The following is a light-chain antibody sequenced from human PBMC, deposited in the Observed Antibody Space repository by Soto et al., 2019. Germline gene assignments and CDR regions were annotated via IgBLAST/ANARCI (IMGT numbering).Light chain of an antibody. J-gene: IGKJ2*01. CDR2: GAS. Sequence: EIVLTQSPGTLSLSPGVRAILSCRGSQSVSSSYLAWYQQEPGQAPRLLIYGASSRATGIPDRFSGSGSGTDFTLTISRLEPEDFAVYYCQQYGSSSYTFGQGTKLEIK. V-gene: IGKV3-20*01. CDR3: QQYGSSSYT. CDR1: QSVSSSY.